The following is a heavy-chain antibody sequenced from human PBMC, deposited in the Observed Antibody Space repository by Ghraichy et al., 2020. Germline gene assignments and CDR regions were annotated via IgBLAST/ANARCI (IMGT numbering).Heavy chain of an antibody. CDR3: ARSQHFVVVPTSGVYFDY. D-gene: IGHD2-2*01. Sequence: GGSLRLSCVASGFTFSSYWMSWVRQAPGKGLEWVANIKQDGSEKFYVDSVEGRFTISRDNAKNSLFLQMNTLRAEDTAVYYCARSQHFVVVPTSGVYFDYWGQGTLVTVSS. J-gene: IGHJ4*02. CDR1: GFTFSSYW. V-gene: IGHV3-7*01. CDR2: IKQDGSEK.